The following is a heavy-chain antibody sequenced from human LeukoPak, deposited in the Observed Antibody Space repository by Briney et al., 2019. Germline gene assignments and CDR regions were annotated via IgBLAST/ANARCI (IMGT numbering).Heavy chain of an antibody. J-gene: IGHJ6*02. V-gene: IGHV3-23*01. CDR3: AKGPDSSGYGYYYGMVV. Sequence: PGGSLRLSRAAPGFTFNSYAMSLGRPAPGKGLEWVSAISGSGASTYYADAVKGRFTISRDNSKNTLYLQMNSLRDEDTAVYYCAKGPDSSGYGYYYGMVVWGQGTTVTVSS. CDR2: ISGSGAST. D-gene: IGHD3-22*01. CDR1: GFTFNSYA.